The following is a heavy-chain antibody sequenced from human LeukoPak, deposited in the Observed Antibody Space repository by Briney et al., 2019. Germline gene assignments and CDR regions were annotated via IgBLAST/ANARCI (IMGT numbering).Heavy chain of an antibody. V-gene: IGHV3-23*01. CDR2: ISGSGGST. Sequence: GGSLRLSCAASGFTFSSYAMSWVRQAPGKGLEWVSAISGSGGSTSYAQKFQGRVTMTRDTSTSTVYMELSSLRSEDTAVYYCARAHREQWLVLEFSLTTGDAFDIWGQGTMVTVSS. J-gene: IGHJ3*02. CDR3: ARAHREQWLVLEFSLTTGDAFDI. CDR1: GFTFSSYA. D-gene: IGHD6-19*01.